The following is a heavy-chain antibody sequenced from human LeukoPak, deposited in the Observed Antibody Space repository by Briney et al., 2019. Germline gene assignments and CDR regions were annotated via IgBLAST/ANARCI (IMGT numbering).Heavy chain of an antibody. V-gene: IGHV3-30*02. Sequence: HAGGSLRLSCAASGFTFSSYGMHWVRQAPGKGLEWVAFIRYDGSNKYYADSVKGRFTISRDNSKNTLYLQMNSLRAEDTAVYYRAKVPAYYGSGSYYTYYYYMDVWGKGTTVTVSS. CDR3: AKVPAYYGSGSYYTYYYYMDV. CDR2: IRYDGSNK. CDR1: GFTFSSYG. D-gene: IGHD3-10*01. J-gene: IGHJ6*03.